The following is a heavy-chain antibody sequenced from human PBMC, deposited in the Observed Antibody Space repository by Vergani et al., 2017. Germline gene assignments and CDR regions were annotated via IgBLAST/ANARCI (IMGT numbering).Heavy chain of an antibody. CDR3: ARLRGDSSGYYYSPFDY. J-gene: IGHJ4*02. CDR2: INPSGGST. V-gene: IGHV1-46*01. CDR1: GYTFTSYY. D-gene: IGHD3-22*01. Sequence: QVQLVQSGAEVKKPGASVKVSCKASGYTFTSYYMHWVRQAPGQGLEWMGIINPSGGSTSYAQKFQGRVTMTRDTSTSTVYMELSSLRSEDTAVYYCARLRGDSSGYYYSPFDYWGQGTLVTVSS.